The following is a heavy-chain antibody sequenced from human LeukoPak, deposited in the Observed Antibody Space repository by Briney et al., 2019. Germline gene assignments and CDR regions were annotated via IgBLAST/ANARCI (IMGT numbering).Heavy chain of an antibody. V-gene: IGHV4-34*01. CDR1: GGSFSGYY. D-gene: IGHD3-10*01. J-gene: IGHJ6*02. CDR3: ASLTTTIRVRGVIPARDYGMDV. CDR2: INHSGST. Sequence: PSETLSLTCAVYGGSFSGYYWSWIRQPPGKGLEWIGEINHSGSTNYNPSLKSRVTISVDTSKNQFSLKLSSVTAADTAVYYCASLTTTIRVRGVIPARDYGMDVWGQGTTVTVSS.